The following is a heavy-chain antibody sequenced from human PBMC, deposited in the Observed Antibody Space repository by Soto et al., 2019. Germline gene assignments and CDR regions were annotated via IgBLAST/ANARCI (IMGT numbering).Heavy chain of an antibody. V-gene: IGHV3-33*01. Sequence: GGSLRLSCAACGFTFSSHGMHWVRQAPGKGLEWVAVIWYDGSNKYYADSVKGRFTISRDNSKNMLYLEMNSLRAEDTAVYYCARWGNWKVADYWGQGTLVTVSS. CDR3: ARWGNWKVADY. J-gene: IGHJ4*02. CDR1: GFTFSSHG. D-gene: IGHD3-16*01. CDR2: IWYDGSNK.